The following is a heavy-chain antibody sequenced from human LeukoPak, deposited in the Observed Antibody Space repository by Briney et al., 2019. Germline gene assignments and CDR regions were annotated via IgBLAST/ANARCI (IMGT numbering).Heavy chain of an antibody. Sequence: SETLSLTCAVSGGSISSSNWWSWVRQPPGKGLEWIGEIYHSGSTNYNPSLKSRVTISVDKSKNQFSLKLSSVTAADTAVYYCARGPSRGDYNTFDYWGQGTLVTVSS. V-gene: IGHV4-4*02. D-gene: IGHD4-17*01. CDR2: IYHSGST. CDR3: ARGPSRGDYNTFDY. CDR1: GGSISSSNW. J-gene: IGHJ4*02.